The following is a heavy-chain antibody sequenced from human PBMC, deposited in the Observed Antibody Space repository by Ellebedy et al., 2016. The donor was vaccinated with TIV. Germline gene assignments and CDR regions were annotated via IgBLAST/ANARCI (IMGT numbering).Heavy chain of an antibody. CDR3: VSSASMDSFDL. CDR2: PYYTGST. D-gene: IGHD3-16*01. Sequence: SETLSLTCAVSGASLTDNYSSWISQPPGKGLECSGYPYYTGSTNYNAPLKSRVTISVNTPRNQFSLKLSSVTAADTDVYYCVSSASMDSFDLWGQGTMVTVSS. J-gene: IGHJ3*01. V-gene: IGHV4-59*01. CDR1: GASLTDNY.